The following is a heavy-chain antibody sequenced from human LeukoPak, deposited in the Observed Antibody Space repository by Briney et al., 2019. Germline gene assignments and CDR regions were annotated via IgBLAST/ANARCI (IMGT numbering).Heavy chain of an antibody. CDR3: AREGTYYDILTGYHLWLNYYYYGMDV. J-gene: IGHJ6*02. CDR2: ISAYNGNT. Sequence: ASVKVSCKASGYTFTSYGISWVRQAPGQGLEWMGWISAYNGNTNYAQKLQGRVTMTTDTSTSTAYMELRSLRSDDTAVYYCAREGTYYDILTGYHLWLNYYYYGMDVWGRGTTVTVSS. D-gene: IGHD3-9*01. V-gene: IGHV1-18*01. CDR1: GYTFTSYG.